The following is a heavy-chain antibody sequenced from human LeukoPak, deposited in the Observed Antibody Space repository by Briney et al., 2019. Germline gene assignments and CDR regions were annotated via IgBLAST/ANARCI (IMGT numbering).Heavy chain of an antibody. CDR2: ISSNGGST. J-gene: IGHJ3*02. Sequence: GGSLRLSCAASGFTFSSYAMHWVRQAPGKGLEYVSAISSNGGSTYYANSVKGRFTISRDNSKNTLYLQMGSLRAEDMAVYYCARSRRAFDIWGQGTMVTVSS. V-gene: IGHV3-64*01. CDR1: GFTFSSYA. CDR3: ARSRRAFDI.